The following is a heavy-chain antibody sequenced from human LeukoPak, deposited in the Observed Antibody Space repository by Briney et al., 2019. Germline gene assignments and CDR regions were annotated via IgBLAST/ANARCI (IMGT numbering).Heavy chain of an antibody. V-gene: IGHV3-66*01. CDR3: VSYY. CDR1: GFSVSTNY. J-gene: IGHJ4*02. D-gene: IGHD3-16*01. Sequence: GGSLRLSCAASGFSVSTNYMSWVRQAPGKGLEWVSLVYSGGTPHYADSVKGRFTISKDNSKNTLYLQMNSLRAEDTAVYYCVSYYWGQGTLVTVSS. CDR2: VYSGGTP.